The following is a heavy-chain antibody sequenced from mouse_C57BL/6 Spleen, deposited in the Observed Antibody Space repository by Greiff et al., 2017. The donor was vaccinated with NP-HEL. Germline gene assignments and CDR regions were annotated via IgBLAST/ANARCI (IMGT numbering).Heavy chain of an antibody. CDR3: ARQRDYYGSKDAMDY. J-gene: IGHJ4*01. Sequence: QVQLQQPGAELVRPGTSVKLPCKASGYTFTSYWMHWVKQRPGQGLEWIGVIDPSDSYTNYNQKFKGKATLTVDTSSSTAYMQLSSLTSEDSAVYYCARQRDYYGSKDAMDYWGQGTSVTVSS. CDR1: GYTFTSYW. V-gene: IGHV1-59*01. D-gene: IGHD1-1*01. CDR2: IDPSDSYT.